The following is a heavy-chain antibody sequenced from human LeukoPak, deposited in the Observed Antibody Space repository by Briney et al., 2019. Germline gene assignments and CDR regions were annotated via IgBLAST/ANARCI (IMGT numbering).Heavy chain of an antibody. CDR1: GYTFTSYA. CDR3: ARDLKIQLWLLYYYYGMDV. Sequence: ASVKVSCKASGYTFTSYAMHWVRQAPGQRLEWMGWINAGNGNTKYSQKFQGRVTITRDTSASTAYMELSSLRSEDTAVFYCARDLKIQLWLLYYYYGMDVWGQGTTVTVSS. J-gene: IGHJ6*02. CDR2: INAGNGNT. V-gene: IGHV1-3*01. D-gene: IGHD5-18*01.